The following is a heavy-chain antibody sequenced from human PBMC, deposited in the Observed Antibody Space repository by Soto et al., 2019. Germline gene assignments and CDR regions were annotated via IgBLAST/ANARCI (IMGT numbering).Heavy chain of an antibody. CDR2: IIPIFGTA. J-gene: IGHJ5*02. Sequence: QVQLVQSGAEVKKPGSSVKVSCKASGGTFSSYAISWVRQAPGQGLEWMGGIIPIFGTANYAQKFQGRVTITADESTSTAYMELSSLRSEDTAVYYCARETTFVSITGTTGRWFDPWGQGTLVTVSS. CDR1: GGTFSSYA. CDR3: ARETTFVSITGTTGRWFDP. D-gene: IGHD1-7*01. V-gene: IGHV1-69*01.